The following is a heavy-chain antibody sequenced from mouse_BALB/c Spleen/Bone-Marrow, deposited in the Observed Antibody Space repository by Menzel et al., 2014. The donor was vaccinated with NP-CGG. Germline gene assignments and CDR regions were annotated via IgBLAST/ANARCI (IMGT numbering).Heavy chain of an antibody. CDR2: FYPGSHSI. Sequence: VQRVESGAGLVKPGASVKLSCKASGYTFTEYIIHWVKQRSGQGLEWIGWFYPGSHSIKYYEKFKDKATLTADKSSTTVYMELSRLTSEDSAVYFCARHEPYDGYYYFDYWGQGTTLTVSS. D-gene: IGHD2-3*01. V-gene: IGHV1-62-2*01. J-gene: IGHJ2*01. CDR3: ARHEPYDGYYYFDY. CDR1: GYTFTEYI.